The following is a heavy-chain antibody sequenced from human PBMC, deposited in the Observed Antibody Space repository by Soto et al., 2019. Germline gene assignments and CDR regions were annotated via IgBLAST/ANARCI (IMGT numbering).Heavy chain of an antibody. CDR2: IWYDGSNK. V-gene: IGHV3-33*01. D-gene: IGHD2-21*02. J-gene: IGHJ6*03. CDR1: GFTFSSFS. Sequence: GGSLRLACAASGFTFSSFSLQGEGLAPGKGLEWVAVIWYDGSNKYYADSVKGRFTISRDNSKNTLYLQMNSLRAEDTAVYYCARDPADGVTELNYYYYYMDVWGKGTTVTVSS. CDR3: ARDPADGVTELNYYYYYMDV.